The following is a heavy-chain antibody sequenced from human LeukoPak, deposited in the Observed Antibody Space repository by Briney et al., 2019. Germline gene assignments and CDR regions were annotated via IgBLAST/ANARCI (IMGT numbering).Heavy chain of an antibody. Sequence: AETLSLTCAVYGESFSGYYWSWIRQPPGKGLEWIGEINDSGTTNYNPSLKSRVTISIDSSKNQFSLKLSSVTAADTAVYYCARGASCGGDCYWEDYYYYGTDVWGQGTTVTVSS. D-gene: IGHD2-21*02. V-gene: IGHV4-34*01. J-gene: IGHJ6*02. CDR3: ARGASCGGDCYWEDYYYYGTDV. CDR2: INDSGTT. CDR1: GESFSGYY.